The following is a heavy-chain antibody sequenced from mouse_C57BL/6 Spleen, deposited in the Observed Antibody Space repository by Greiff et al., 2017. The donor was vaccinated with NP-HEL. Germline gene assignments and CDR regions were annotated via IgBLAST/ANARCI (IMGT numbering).Heavy chain of an antibody. Sequence: VQLQQSGAELARPGASVKMSCKASGYTFTSYTMHWVKQRPGQGLEWIGYINPSSGYTKYNQKFKDKATLTADKSSSTAYMQLSSLTSEDSAVYSCARSYDGYRYYAMDYWGQGTSVTVSS. J-gene: IGHJ4*01. CDR3: ARSYDGYRYYAMDY. D-gene: IGHD2-3*01. V-gene: IGHV1-4*01. CDR2: INPSSGYT. CDR1: GYTFTSYT.